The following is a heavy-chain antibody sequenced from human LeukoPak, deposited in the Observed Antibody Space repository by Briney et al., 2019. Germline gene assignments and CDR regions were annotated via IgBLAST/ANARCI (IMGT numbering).Heavy chain of an antibody. CDR2: ISSSSSYI. J-gene: IGHJ1*01. D-gene: IGHD3-16*02. CDR1: GFTFSSYS. CDR3: ARDYDYVWGSYRSFAEYFQH. Sequence: GGSLRLSCAASGFTFSSYSMNWVRQAPGKGLEWGSSISSSSSYIYYADSVKGRFTISRDNAKNSLYLQMNSLTAEDTAVYYCARDYDYVWGSYRSFAEYFQHRGQGTLVTVSS. V-gene: IGHV3-21*01.